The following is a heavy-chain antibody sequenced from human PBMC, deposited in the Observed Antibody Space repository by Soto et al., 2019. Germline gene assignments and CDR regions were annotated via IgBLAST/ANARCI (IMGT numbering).Heavy chain of an antibody. CDR1: GGAISTYY. J-gene: IGHJ5*02. CDR2: IYSSGST. Sequence: QVHLQESGPGLVKPSETLSLTCCVSGGAISTYYWTWIRQPAGKGLEWIGRIYSSGSTKYNPSLQSRVTMSLDTSNNQFSLRLTSVTAADTAVYYCARGQRFSDWFDPWGQGTLVTVSS. D-gene: IGHD3-3*01. V-gene: IGHV4-4*07. CDR3: ARGQRFSDWFDP.